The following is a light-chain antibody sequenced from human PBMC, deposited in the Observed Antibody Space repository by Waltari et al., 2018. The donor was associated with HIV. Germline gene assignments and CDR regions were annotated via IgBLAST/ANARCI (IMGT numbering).Light chain of an antibody. Sequence: EIVLTQSPGTLSLSPGDRATLSCRASQSVTSSYLAWYQQTPGQTPRLLIYGTSNSATGIPDRFSGSGSETDFTLTISRLDPEDFAVYYCQQYGSSSYTFGQGTKLEIK. CDR2: GTS. V-gene: IGKV3-20*01. CDR3: QQYGSSSYT. J-gene: IGKJ2*01. CDR1: QSVTSSY.